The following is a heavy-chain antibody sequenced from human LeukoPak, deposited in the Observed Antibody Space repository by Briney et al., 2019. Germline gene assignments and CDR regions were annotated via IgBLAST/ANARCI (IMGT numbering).Heavy chain of an antibody. Sequence: SETLSLTCTVSGGSISSSSYYWGWIRQPPGKGLEWIGSIYYSGSTYYNPSLRSRVTISEDTSKNQFSLKLTSVTAADTATYYCASGMATLTGDAFDIWGQGTRVTVSS. CDR1: GGSISSSSYY. CDR3: ASGMATLTGDAFDI. CDR2: IYYSGST. J-gene: IGHJ3*02. D-gene: IGHD5-24*01. V-gene: IGHV4-39*01.